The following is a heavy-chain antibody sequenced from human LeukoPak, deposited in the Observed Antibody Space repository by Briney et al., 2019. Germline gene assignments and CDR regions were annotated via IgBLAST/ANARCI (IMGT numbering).Heavy chain of an antibody. CDR3: ARTIVGAIPDAFDI. CDR2: IYYSGST. V-gene: IGHV4-39*07. D-gene: IGHD1-26*01. CDR1: GGSISSSSYY. J-gene: IGHJ3*02. Sequence: SETLSLTCTVSGGSISSSSYYWGWIRQPPGKGLEWIGSIYYSGSTYYNPSLKSRVTISVDTSKNQFSLKLSSVTAADTAVYYCARTIVGAIPDAFDIWGQGTMVTVSS.